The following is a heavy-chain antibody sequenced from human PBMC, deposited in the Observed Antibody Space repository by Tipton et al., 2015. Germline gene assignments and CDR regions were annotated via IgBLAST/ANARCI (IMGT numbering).Heavy chain of an antibody. CDR2: IYESGTT. V-gene: IGHV4-59*08. CDR1: SDSISKYY. J-gene: IGHJ5*02. D-gene: IGHD3-3*01. Sequence: TLSLTCSVSSDSISKYYWCWIRQPPGKDLEWIASIYESGTTYYNPPLKSRGIISVDTAKNQFSLKLSSGTAADTAVYYCARTFHDVWGRANWFDPWGQGTLVAVSS. CDR3: ARTFHDVWGRANWFDP.